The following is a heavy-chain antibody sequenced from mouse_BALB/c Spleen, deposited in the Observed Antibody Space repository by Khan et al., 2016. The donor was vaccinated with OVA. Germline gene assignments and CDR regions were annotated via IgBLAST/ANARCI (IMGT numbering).Heavy chain of an antibody. V-gene: IGHV9-2-1*01. CDR3: ARNFLYYYGSSPFAY. CDR1: AYTFTDYS. D-gene: IGHD1-1*01. Sequence: QIQLVQSGPELKKPGETVKISCKASAYTFTDYSMHWVKQAPGKGLKWMGWINTETGEPTYADDFKGRFAFSLETSASTAYLQINNLKNEDTATYFCARNFLYYYGSSPFAYWGQGTLVTVSA. CDR2: INTETGEP. J-gene: IGHJ3*01.